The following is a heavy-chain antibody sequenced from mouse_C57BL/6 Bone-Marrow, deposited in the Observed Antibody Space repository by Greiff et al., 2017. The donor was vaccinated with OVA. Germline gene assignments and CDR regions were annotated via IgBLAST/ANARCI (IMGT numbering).Heavy chain of an antibody. J-gene: IGHJ4*01. CDR3: ARSSYSNYFSYAMDY. V-gene: IGHV7-3*01. D-gene: IGHD2-5*01. CDR2: IRNKANGYTT. CDR1: GFTFTDYY. Sequence: EVKLQESGGGLVQPGGSLSLSCAASGFTFTDYYMSWVRQPPGKALEWLGFIRNKANGYTTEYSASVKGRFTISRDNSQSILYLQMNALRAEDSATYYCARSSYSNYFSYAMDYWGQGTSVTVSS.